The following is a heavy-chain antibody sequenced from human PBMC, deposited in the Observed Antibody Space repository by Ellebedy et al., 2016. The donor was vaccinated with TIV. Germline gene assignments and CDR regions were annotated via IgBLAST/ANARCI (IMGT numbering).Heavy chain of an antibody. V-gene: IGHV3-30*18. CDR2: ISSDAYNT. J-gene: IGHJ4*02. Sequence: GESLKISCAASGFTFSSYGMHWVRQAPGKGLEWVALISSDAYNTYYSDSVKGRFTISRDTSKNTLFLQMNSLRAEDTAVYYCTKDRTPGDGYWVFDQWGQGALVTVSS. D-gene: IGHD5-18*01. CDR3: TKDRTPGDGYWVFDQ. CDR1: GFTFSSYG.